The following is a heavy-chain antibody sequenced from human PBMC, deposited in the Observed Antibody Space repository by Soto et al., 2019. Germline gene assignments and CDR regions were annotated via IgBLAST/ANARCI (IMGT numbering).Heavy chain of an antibody. CDR3: AKDLNGSGSFTSYYHYGMDV. V-gene: IGHV3-23*01. CDR2: ISGSGRNT. CDR1: GFSFSNYA. Sequence: GGSLRPSCAASGFSFSNYAMNWVRQAPGKGLEWVSSISGSGRNTYYADSVKGRLTISRDSSKNTLYLQMNSLRVEDTGVYYCAKDLNGSGSFTSYYHYGMDVWGQGTTVTVSS. D-gene: IGHD3-10*01. J-gene: IGHJ6*02.